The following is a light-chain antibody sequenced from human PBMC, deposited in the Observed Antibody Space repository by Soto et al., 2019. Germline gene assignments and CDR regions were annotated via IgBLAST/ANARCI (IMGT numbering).Light chain of an antibody. CDR3: QHYDTFSWA. V-gene: IGKV1-5*01. Sequence: DIQITQSPSTLSASVGYRFTITCRASQSITSWLAWYQQKPGKAPNLLIYDASSLQSGVPSRFSGSGSGTEFTLTISSLQPDDFATYFCQHYDTFSWAFGQGTTGDIK. J-gene: IGKJ1*01. CDR1: QSITSW. CDR2: DAS.